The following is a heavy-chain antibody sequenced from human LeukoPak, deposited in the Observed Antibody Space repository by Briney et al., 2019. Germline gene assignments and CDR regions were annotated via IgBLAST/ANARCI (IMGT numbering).Heavy chain of an antibody. V-gene: IGHV3-7*01. CDR1: GYTISNYW. J-gene: IGHJ4*02. D-gene: IGHD3-22*01. CDR2: IKPDGSEK. Sequence: GGSLRLSCAASGYTISNYWMAWGRQAPGKGLEWVANIKPDGSEKYYVDSVKGRFTVSRDNTKNSLYLPMNSLRVEATALYSCARWWAPSARIFITYWGQGTLVTVSS. CDR3: ARWWAPSARIFITY.